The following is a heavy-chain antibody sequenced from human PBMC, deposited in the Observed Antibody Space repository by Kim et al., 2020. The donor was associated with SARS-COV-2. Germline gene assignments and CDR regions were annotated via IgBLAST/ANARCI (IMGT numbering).Heavy chain of an antibody. Sequence: GGSLRLSCAASGFTFSSYTMNWVRQAPWKGLEWVSSISSSSSYIYYADSLKGRFTISRDNANNALYLQMNSLRAEDTALYYCARDRDSSGYADSWGQGTL. J-gene: IGHJ4*02. CDR3: ARDRDSSGYADS. V-gene: IGHV3-21*01. CDR1: GFTFSSYT. D-gene: IGHD3-22*01. CDR2: ISSSSSYI.